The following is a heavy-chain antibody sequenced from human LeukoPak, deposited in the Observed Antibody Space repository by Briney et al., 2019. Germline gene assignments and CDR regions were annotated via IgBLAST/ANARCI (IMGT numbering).Heavy chain of an antibody. CDR3: AREEYDDLGY. CDR1: GFTFSSYW. CDR2: INTDGSSA. Sequence: GGSLRLSCAASGFTFSSYWMHWVRQAPGKGLVWVSRINTDGSSASYADAVKGLFTISRDNAKNTLYLQMNSLRAEDTAVYYCAREEYDDLGYWGQGTLVTVSS. J-gene: IGHJ4*02. V-gene: IGHV3-74*01. D-gene: IGHD3-3*01.